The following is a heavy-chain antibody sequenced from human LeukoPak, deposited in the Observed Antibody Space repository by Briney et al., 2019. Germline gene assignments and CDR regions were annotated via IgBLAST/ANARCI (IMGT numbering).Heavy chain of an antibody. Sequence: GGSLRLSCAAFGFTVSSNYMSWVRQAPGKGLEWVSVIYSGGSTYYADSVKGRFTTSRDNSKNTLYLQMNSLRAEDTAVYYCALIAAADNWFDPWGQGTLVTVSS. CDR1: GFTVSSNY. D-gene: IGHD6-13*01. V-gene: IGHV3-66*01. J-gene: IGHJ5*02. CDR3: ALIAAADNWFDP. CDR2: IYSGGST.